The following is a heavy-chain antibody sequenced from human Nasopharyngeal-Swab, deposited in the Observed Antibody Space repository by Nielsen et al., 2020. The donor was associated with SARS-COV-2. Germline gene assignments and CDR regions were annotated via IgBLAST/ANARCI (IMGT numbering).Heavy chain of an antibody. D-gene: IGHD4-23*01. V-gene: IGHV3-33*06. CDR1: GFTFSSYG. CDR3: SNGRWSTRLFDS. CDR2: IWYDGSNK. Sequence: GESLKISCAASGFTFSSYGMHWVRQAPGKGLEWVAVIWYDGSNKYYADSVKGRFTISRDNSKNTLYLQMNSLRAEDTAVYYCSNGRWSTRLFDSWGQGTLVTVSS. J-gene: IGHJ4*02.